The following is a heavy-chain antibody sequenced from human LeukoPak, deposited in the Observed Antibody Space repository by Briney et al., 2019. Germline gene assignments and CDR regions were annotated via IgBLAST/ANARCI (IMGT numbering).Heavy chain of an antibody. CDR2: IYYSGST. CDR1: GGSISSGGYY. J-gene: IGHJ4*02. Sequence: SETLSLTCTVSGGSISSGGYYWSWIRQHPGKGLEWIGYIYYSGSTYYNPSLKSRVTISVDTSKNQFSLELSSVTAADTAVYYCARDQGRGVQPSRPDYFDYWGQGTLVTVSS. D-gene: IGHD6-13*01. V-gene: IGHV4-31*03. CDR3: ARDQGRGVQPSRPDYFDY.